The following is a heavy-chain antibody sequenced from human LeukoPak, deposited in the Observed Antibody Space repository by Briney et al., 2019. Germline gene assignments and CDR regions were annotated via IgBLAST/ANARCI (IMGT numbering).Heavy chain of an antibody. J-gene: IGHJ3*02. CDR2: FYPGDSDF. CDR3: ARQGLELDAFDI. D-gene: IGHD1-1*01. V-gene: IGHV5-51*01. Sequence: GESLQISFQGSGYTFTSYWIAWVRPMPGKGLGWMGIFYPGDSDFKYSPSFQGQVTISADNSISTAYLQWGSLKASDTAMYYCARQGLELDAFDIWGQGTMVTVSS. CDR1: GYTFTSYW.